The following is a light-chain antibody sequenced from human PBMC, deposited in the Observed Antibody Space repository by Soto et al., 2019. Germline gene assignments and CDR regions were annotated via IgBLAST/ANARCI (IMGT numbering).Light chain of an antibody. V-gene: IGKV3-20*01. CDR1: QSVDSSF. CDR3: QQYVSSVT. J-gene: IGKJ1*01. Sequence: EIVLTQSPGSLSLSPGERATLSCRASQSVDSSFFAWYQQKHGQAPRLLIYGASNRATGIPDRFSGRGSGTDFTVTITRLEPEDFAVYYCQQYVSSVTFGQGTKVEIK. CDR2: GAS.